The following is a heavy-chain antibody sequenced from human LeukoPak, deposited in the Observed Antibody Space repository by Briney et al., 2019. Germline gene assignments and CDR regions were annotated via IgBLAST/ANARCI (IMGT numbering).Heavy chain of an antibody. CDR2: ISSSSSTI. J-gene: IGHJ4*02. Sequence: GGSLRLSCAASGFTFSSYSMNWVRQAPGKGLEWVSYISSSSSTIYYADSVKGRFTISRDNAKNSLYLQMNSLRAEDTAVYYCAGGYSSNWYVPFDYWGQGTLVTVSS. CDR3: AGGYSSNWYVPFDY. D-gene: IGHD6-13*01. CDR1: GFTFSSYS. V-gene: IGHV3-48*04.